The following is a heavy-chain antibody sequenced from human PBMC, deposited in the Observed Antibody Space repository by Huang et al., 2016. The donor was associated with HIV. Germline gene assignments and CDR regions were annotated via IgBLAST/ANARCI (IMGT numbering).Heavy chain of an antibody. J-gene: IGHJ2*01. CDR1: GGSISSHY. V-gene: IGHV4-59*11. CDR3: AREGLYYYDGSGGYFDL. D-gene: IGHD3-22*01. Sequence: QVQLQESGPGLVKPSETLSLICSVSGGSISSHYWGWIRQPPGEGLEWIGSIYYSGRTNSNPSLKSRVTISVDTSKNHFSLKLNSVSAADTAVYYCAREGLYYYDGSGGYFDLWGRGTLVTVSS. CDR2: IYYSGRT.